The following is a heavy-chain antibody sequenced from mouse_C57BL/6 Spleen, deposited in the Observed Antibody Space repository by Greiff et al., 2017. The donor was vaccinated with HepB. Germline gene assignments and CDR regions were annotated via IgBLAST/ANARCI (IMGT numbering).Heavy chain of an antibody. CDR2: IHPNSGST. D-gene: IGHD2-1*01. CDR1: GYTFTSYW. V-gene: IGHV1-64*01. Sequence: QVQLQQPGAELVKPGASVKLSCKASGYTFTSYWMHWVKQRPGQGLEWIGMIHPNSGSTNYNEKFKSKATLTVDKSSSTAYMQLSSLTSEDSAVYYCARLEELDYGNYGEGYYAMDYWGQGPSVTVSS. J-gene: IGHJ4*01. CDR3: ARLEELDYGNYGEGYYAMDY.